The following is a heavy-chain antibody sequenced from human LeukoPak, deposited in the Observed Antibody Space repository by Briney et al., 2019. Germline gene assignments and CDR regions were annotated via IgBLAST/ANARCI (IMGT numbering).Heavy chain of an antibody. J-gene: IGHJ3*02. V-gene: IGHV3-48*01. CDR2: ISSSSSTI. D-gene: IGHD6-19*01. Sequence: PGGSLRLSCAASGFTFSSYSMNWVRQAPGKGLEWVSYISSSSSTIYYADSVKGRFTISRDNAKNSLYLQMNSLRAEDTAVYYCARDRPTYSSGWYYAHDAFDIWGQGTMVTVSS. CDR1: GFTFSSYS. CDR3: ARDRPTYSSGWYYAHDAFDI.